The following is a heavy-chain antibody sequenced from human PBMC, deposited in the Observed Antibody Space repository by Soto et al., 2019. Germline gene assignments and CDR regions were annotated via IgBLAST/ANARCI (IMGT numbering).Heavy chain of an antibody. D-gene: IGHD2-15*01. J-gene: IGHJ6*02. CDR2: IYYSGST. Sequence: SETLSLTCTVSGGSISSGGYYWSWIRQHPGKGLEWIGYIYYSGSTYYNPSLKSRVTISVDTSKNQFSLKLRSVTAADTAVYYCARGARVVVVVAATSYYYYGMDVWGQGTTVTVSS. CDR3: ARGARVVVVVAATSYYYYGMDV. CDR1: GGSISSGGYY. V-gene: IGHV4-31*03.